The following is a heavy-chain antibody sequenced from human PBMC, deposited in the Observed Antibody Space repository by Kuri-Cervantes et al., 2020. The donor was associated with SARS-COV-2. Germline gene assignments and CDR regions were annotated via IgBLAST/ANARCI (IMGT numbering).Heavy chain of an antibody. D-gene: IGHD6-6*01. V-gene: IGHV4-59*11. J-gene: IGHJ4*02. CDR1: GGSISSHY. CDR2: IYCSGST. CDR3: ASLTSYWEQLVRGYYFDY. Sequence: ESLKISCTVSGGSISSHYWSWIRQPPGKGLEWIGYIYCSGSTNYNPSLKSRDTISVDTSKNQFSLKLSSVTAADTAVYYCASLTSYWEQLVRGYYFDYWGQGTLVTVSS.